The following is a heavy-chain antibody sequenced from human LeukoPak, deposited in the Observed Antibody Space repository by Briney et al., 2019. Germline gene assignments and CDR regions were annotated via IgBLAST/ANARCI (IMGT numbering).Heavy chain of an antibody. CDR1: GGSISSYY. D-gene: IGHD4-17*01. J-gene: IGHJ4*02. CDR3: ASINTTYGDHDY. Sequence: SETLSLTCTVSGGSISSYYWSWIRQPAGKGLEWIGRIYTSGSTNYNPSLKSRVTISVDTSKNQFSLKLSSVTAADTAVYYCASINTTYGDHDYWGQGTLVTVSS. V-gene: IGHV4-4*07. CDR2: IYTSGST.